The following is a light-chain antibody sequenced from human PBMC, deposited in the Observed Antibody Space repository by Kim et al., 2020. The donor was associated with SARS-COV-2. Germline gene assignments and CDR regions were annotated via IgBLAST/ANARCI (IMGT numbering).Light chain of an antibody. CDR1: KLRDKY. CDR3: QAWDSAVV. J-gene: IGLJ2*01. V-gene: IGLV3-1*01. Sequence: SVSPGQTRSITCSGDKLRDKYSYWYQQKPGQSPVVVSYQDDKRPAGIPERFSGSNSGNTANLTISGTQSADEAVYYCQAWDSAVVFGGGTQLTVL. CDR2: QDD.